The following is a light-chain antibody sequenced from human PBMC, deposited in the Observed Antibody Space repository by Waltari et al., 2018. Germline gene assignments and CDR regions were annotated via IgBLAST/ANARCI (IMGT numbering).Light chain of an antibody. Sequence: DIQLTQSPSSLSSSVGDRVTITCQASQDISKNLNWYQQKPGTAPQVLIHDAYNLQTGVPTRFSGSGSGTEFILTISSLQPEDIATYYCQQYYSYPHTFGQGTKLEIK. CDR2: DAY. J-gene: IGKJ2*01. CDR3: QQYYSYPHT. CDR1: QDISKN. V-gene: IGKV1-33*01.